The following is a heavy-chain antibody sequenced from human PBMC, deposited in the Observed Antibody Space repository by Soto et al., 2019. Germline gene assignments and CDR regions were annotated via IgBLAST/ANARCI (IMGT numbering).Heavy chain of an antibody. CDR2: INPNSGGT. J-gene: IGHJ3*02. CDR3: ARSEEADAFDI. Sequence: ASVKVSCKASGYTFTGYYMHWVRQAPGQGLEWMGWINPNSGGTNYAQKFQGWVTMTRDTSISTAYMELSRLRSDDTAAYYCARSEEADAFDIWGQGTMVTVSS. V-gene: IGHV1-2*04. CDR1: GYTFTGYY.